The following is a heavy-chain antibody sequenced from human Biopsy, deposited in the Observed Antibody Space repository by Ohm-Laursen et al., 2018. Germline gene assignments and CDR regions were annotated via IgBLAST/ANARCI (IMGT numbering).Heavy chain of an antibody. J-gene: IGHJ1*01. CDR2: NIPILGTG. CDR3: ATKLTGYFHH. CDR1: GGTFSNYG. D-gene: IGHD3-9*01. V-gene: IGHV1-69*06. Sequence: SVKVSCKVPGGTFSNYGVNWVRQAPGQGLEWLGGNIPILGTGNYAQKFQDRVTVAADTSTSTATTELRSLRSDDTAVYYCATKLTGYFHHWGQGTLVIVSS.